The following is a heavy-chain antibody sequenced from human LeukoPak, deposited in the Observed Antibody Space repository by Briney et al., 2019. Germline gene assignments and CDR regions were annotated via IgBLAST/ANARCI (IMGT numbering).Heavy chain of an antibody. CDR1: GGTFSSYA. Sequence: SVKVSCKASGGTFSSYAISWVRQAPGQGLEWMGGIIPIFGTANYAQKFQGRVTITADESTSTAYMELSSLRSEDTAVYYCARIYEGRGYYYYGMDVWGQGTTVTVSS. CDR2: IIPIFGTA. J-gene: IGHJ6*02. V-gene: IGHV1-69*13. CDR3: ARIYEGRGYYYYGMDV. D-gene: IGHD2/OR15-2a*01.